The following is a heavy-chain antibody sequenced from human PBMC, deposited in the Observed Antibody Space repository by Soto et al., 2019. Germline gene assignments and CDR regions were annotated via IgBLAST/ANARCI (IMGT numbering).Heavy chain of an antibody. CDR2: IWYDGGNK. CDR1: GFTFSNYG. D-gene: IGHD3-16*01. J-gene: IGHJ4*02. Sequence: GSLRLSCAASGFTFSNYGMHWVRQAPGKGLEWVAFIWYDGGNKHYAESVKGRFTISRDNSKNTLYLQMNSLRAEDTAVYYCARDGDVNTGFGKDYWGQGNLVTLS. V-gene: IGHV3-33*01. CDR3: ARDGDVNTGFGKDY.